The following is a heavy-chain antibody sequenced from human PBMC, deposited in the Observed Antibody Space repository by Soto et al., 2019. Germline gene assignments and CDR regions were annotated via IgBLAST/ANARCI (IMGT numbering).Heavy chain of an antibody. V-gene: IGHV4-38-2*02. CDR1: GDSISSGSY. CDR2: IYHGGTT. J-gene: IGHJ4*03. Sequence: SETLSLTCTVSGDSISSGSYWGWIRQPPGEGPEWIASIYHGGTTFYNPSLKSRISISVDTSKNQFSLRLTSVTAADTATYYCARVHVMVVAGSTFDYWGRGTLVTVSS. CDR3: ARVHVMVVAGSTFDY. D-gene: IGHD6-19*01.